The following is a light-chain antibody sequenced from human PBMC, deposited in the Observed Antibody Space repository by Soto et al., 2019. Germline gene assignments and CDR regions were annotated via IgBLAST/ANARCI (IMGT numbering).Light chain of an antibody. CDR3: QQRSNWPPLT. CDR2: DAS. J-gene: IGKJ4*01. V-gene: IGKV3-11*01. CDR1: QSVSSY. Sequence: EIVLTQSPATLSLSPGERATLSCRASQSVSSYFAWYQQKPGQAPRLLIYDASNRATGIPARFSGSGSGTDFTLTISSLEPEDFAVYSCQQRSNWPPLTFGGGTKVEIK.